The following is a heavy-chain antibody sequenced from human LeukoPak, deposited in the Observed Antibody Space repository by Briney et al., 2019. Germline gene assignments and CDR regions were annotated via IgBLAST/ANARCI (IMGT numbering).Heavy chain of an antibody. V-gene: IGHV3-48*02. J-gene: IGHJ3*02. CDR3: AREGYYGAFDI. CDR1: GFTFSTYS. CDR2: IGANSAI. Sequence: GGSLRLSCAASGFTFSTYSMNWVRQAPGKGLEWVSYIGANSAIFHADSVKGRFTISRDNAKNSLSLQMNSLRDDDTALYYCAREGYYGAFDIWGQGTKVTVSS. D-gene: IGHD3-10*01.